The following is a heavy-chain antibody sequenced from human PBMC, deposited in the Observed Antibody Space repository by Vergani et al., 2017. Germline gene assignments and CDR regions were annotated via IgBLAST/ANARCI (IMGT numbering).Heavy chain of an antibody. D-gene: IGHD6-6*01. V-gene: IGHV3-30*02. CDR1: GFTFSNCG. J-gene: IGHJ5*02. CDR2: IGKDGINT. CDR3: AKDLGTSSGGGWFDP. Sequence: QVQLVESAGGVVQPGGSLRLSCAASGFTFSNCGMHWIRQAPGKGLEWLAYIGKDGINTRYRDAVKGRFTVSRDNAKNSLYLQMNSLRAEDTALYYCAKDLGTSSGGGWFDPWGQGTLVTVSS.